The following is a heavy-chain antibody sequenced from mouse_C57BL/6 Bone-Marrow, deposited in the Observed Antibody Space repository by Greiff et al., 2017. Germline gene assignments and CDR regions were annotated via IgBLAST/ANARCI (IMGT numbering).Heavy chain of an antibody. CDR3: ARELSPY. J-gene: IGHJ3*01. Sequence: VQRVESGAELVRPGTSVTVSCKASGYAFTNYLLEWVKQRPGQGLEWIGVINPGSGGTNYNETFKGKATLTADKSSSTAYMQLSSLTSEDAAVYFCARELSPYWGQGTLVTVSA. V-gene: IGHV1-54*01. CDR2: INPGSGGT. CDR1: GYAFTNYL.